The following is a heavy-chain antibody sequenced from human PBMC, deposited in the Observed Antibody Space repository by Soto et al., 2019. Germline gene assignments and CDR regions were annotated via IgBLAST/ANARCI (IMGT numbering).Heavy chain of an antibody. Sequence: GGSLRLSCAVSGFIFTNYWMHWVRQVPGKGLEWVSRIKSDGSTYYADSGKGRFTLSRDNAKNTVYLQMNSLRAEDTAVYYCAGGGYGIFGYDQWGQGTLVTVSS. V-gene: IGHV3-74*01. CDR1: GFIFTNYW. D-gene: IGHD5-12*01. CDR2: IKSDGST. CDR3: AGGGYGIFGYDQ. J-gene: IGHJ4*02.